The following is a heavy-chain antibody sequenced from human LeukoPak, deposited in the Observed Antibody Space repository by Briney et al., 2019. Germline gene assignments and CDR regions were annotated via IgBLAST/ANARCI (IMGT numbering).Heavy chain of an antibody. D-gene: IGHD6-13*01. CDR3: ARGPVDAADPIPDFDY. Sequence: GASVKVSCKASGYTFTGYYMHWVRQAPGQGLEWMGWINPNSGGTNYAQKFQGRGTMTRDTSISTAYMELSRLRSDDTAVYYCARGPVDAADPIPDFDYWGQGTLVTVSS. J-gene: IGHJ4*02. V-gene: IGHV1-2*02. CDR2: INPNSGGT. CDR1: GYTFTGYY.